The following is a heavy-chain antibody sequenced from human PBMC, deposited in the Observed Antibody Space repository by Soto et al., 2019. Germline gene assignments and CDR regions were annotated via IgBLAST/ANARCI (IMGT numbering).Heavy chain of an antibody. CDR2: ISGGGGST. CDR3: AKDLVYSSAWYIIFDY. Sequence: GSLRLSCAASGFTFSSYAMSWVRQAPGKGLEWVSAISGGGGSTYYADSVKGRFTISRDNSKNTLYLQMNSLRAEDTAIYYCAKDLVYSSAWYIIFDYWGQGTLVTVSS. D-gene: IGHD6-19*01. J-gene: IGHJ4*02. V-gene: IGHV3-23*01. CDR1: GFTFSSYA.